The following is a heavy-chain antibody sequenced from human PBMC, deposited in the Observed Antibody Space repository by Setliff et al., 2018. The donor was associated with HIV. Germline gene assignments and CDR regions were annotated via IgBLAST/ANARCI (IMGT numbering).Heavy chain of an antibody. CDR1: GGTFSSYA. J-gene: IGHJ4*02. V-gene: IGHV1-69*10. CDR3: ARVGEYSYKD. CDR2: FISVRGVT. Sequence: SVKVSCKASGGTFSSYAISWVRQAPGQGLEWMGGFISVRGVTHHAQKFQGRVTITTDESTSTAYMGLSSLRSEDTAVYYCARVGEYSYKDWGQGTLVTVSS. D-gene: IGHD5-18*01.